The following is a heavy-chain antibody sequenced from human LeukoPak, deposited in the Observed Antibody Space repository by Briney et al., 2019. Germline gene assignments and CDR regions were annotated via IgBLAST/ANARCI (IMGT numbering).Heavy chain of an antibody. Sequence: GSLRLSCAASGFTFSDYYMSWIRQAPGKGLEWVSYISSSGSTIYYADSVKGRFTISRDNAKNSLYLQMNSLRAEDTAVYYCARARGYYDSSGYPYYFDYWGQGTLVTVSS. D-gene: IGHD3-22*01. CDR2: ISSSGSTI. V-gene: IGHV3-11*01. CDR3: ARARGYYDSSGYPYYFDY. J-gene: IGHJ4*02. CDR1: GFTFSDYY.